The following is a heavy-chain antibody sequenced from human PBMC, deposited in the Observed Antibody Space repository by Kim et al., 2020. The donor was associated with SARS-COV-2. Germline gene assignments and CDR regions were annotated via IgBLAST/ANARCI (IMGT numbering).Heavy chain of an antibody. CDR3: AKAKNGVGYFFDP. J-gene: IGHJ5*02. Sequence: GGSLRLSCAASGFTLSSDPMSWVRQAPGKGLEWVSGISASGANTYYADAVKGRFTISRDNSKNTLYLQMNSLRAEHTALHYCAKAKNGVGYFFDPWGQGALVTVSS. CDR1: GFTLSSDP. CDR2: ISASGANT. V-gene: IGHV3-23*01. D-gene: IGHD3-3*01.